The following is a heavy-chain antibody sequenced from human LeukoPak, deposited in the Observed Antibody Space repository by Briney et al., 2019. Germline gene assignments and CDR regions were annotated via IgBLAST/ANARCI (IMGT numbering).Heavy chain of an antibody. Sequence: GGSLRLSCAASGFTFSSYSMNWVRQAPGKGLEWVSSISSSSSYIYYADSVKGRFTISRDNAKNSLYLEMNSLRAEDTALYYCTKGNGGGGYSYGRFDYWGQGTLVTVSS. J-gene: IGHJ4*02. CDR2: ISSSSSYI. V-gene: IGHV3-21*04. CDR3: TKGNGGGGYSYGRFDY. CDR1: GFTFSSYS. D-gene: IGHD5-18*01.